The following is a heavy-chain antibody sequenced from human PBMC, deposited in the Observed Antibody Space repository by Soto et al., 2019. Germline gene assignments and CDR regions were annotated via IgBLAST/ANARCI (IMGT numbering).Heavy chain of an antibody. V-gene: IGHV3-23*01. CDR2: ISGSGGST. CDR1: GFTFSSYA. D-gene: IGHD2-21*02. CDR3: AKDGKYCGGDCYYAFDI. J-gene: IGHJ3*02. Sequence: EVQLLESGGGLVQPGGSLRLSCAASGFTFSSYAKSWVRQAPGKGLEWVSAISGSGGSTYYADSVKGRFTISRDNSKNTLYLQMNSLRAEDTAVYYCAKDGKYCGGDCYYAFDIWGQGTMVTVSS.